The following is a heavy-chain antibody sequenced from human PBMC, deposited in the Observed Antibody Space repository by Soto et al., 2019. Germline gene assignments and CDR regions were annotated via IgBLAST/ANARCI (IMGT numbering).Heavy chain of an antibody. D-gene: IGHD3-10*01. CDR3: AKDRGITMVRGVIDY. CDR1: GFTFSSCG. J-gene: IGHJ4*02. Sequence: QVQLVESGGGVVQPGRSLRLSCAASGFTFSSCGMHWVRQAPGKGLEWVAVISYDGSNKYYADSVKGRFTISRDNSKNTLYLQMNSLRAEDTAVYYCAKDRGITMVRGVIDYWGQGTLVTVSS. CDR2: ISYDGSNK. V-gene: IGHV3-30*18.